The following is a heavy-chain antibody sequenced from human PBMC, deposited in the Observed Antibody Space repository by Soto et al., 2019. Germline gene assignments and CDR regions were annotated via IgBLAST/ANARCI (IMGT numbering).Heavy chain of an antibody. J-gene: IGHJ4*02. Sequence: EVQLVESGGGLVKPGGSLRLSCAASGFTFSSYSMNWVRQAPGKGLEWVSSISSSSSYIYYADSVKGRFTISRDNAKNSLYLKMNGLRAGDTAVYYCAGPRVGNPVVVVASTFDYWGQGTLVTVSS. CDR3: AGPRVGNPVVVVASTFDY. CDR2: ISSSSSYI. D-gene: IGHD2-15*01. CDR1: GFTFSSYS. V-gene: IGHV3-21*01.